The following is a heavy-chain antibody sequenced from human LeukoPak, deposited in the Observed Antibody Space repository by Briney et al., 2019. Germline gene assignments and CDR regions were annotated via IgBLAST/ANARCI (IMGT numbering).Heavy chain of an antibody. V-gene: IGHV3-23*01. Sequence: GGSLRLSCAASGFTFSSYAMTWVRQAPGKGLEWVSVISGSGGSTYYADSVKGRFTISRDSSKNMLYLQMNSLRADDTAIYYCAREILGSVFSFDYWGQGTLVTVSS. CDR1: GFTFSSYA. D-gene: IGHD1-26*01. CDR2: ISGSGGST. CDR3: AREILGSVFSFDY. J-gene: IGHJ4*02.